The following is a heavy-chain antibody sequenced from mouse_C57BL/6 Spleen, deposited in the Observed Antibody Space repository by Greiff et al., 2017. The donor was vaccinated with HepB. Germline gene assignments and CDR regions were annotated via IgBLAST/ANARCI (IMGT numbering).Heavy chain of an antibody. CDR2: IDPSDSET. CDR1: GYTFTSYW. Sequence: VKLQQPGAELVRPGSSVKLSCKASGYTFTSYWMHWVKQRPIQGLEWIGNIDPSDSETHYNQKFKDKATLTVDKSSSTAYMQLSSLTSEDSAVYYCARLERYYFDYWGQGTTLTVSS. J-gene: IGHJ2*01. V-gene: IGHV1-52*01. CDR3: ARLERYYFDY.